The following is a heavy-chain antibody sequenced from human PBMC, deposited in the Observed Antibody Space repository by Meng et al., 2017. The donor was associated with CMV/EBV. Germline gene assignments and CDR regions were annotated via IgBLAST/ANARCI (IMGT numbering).Heavy chain of an antibody. CDR3: ARGGRGSYFLH. CDR2: INHCGST. Sequence: LPCAVYGGSFVGSYWSWIRRSPGKGLEWIGEINHCGSTNYNPSLKSRVTISVDTSKNQFSLKLSSVTAADTAVYYCARGGRGSYFLHWGQGILVTVSS. D-gene: IGHD1-26*01. J-gene: IGHJ1*01. V-gene: IGHV4-34*01. CDR1: GGSFVGSY.